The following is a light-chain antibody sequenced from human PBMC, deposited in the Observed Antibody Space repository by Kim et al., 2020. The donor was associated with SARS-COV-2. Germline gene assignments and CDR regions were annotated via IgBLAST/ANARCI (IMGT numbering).Light chain of an antibody. J-gene: IGKJ1*01. CDR2: GAS. V-gene: IGKV3-15*01. Sequence: VAPGERAPLSCRASQSVSSNLAWYQQKPGQAPRLLIYGASTRATGIPARFSGSGSGTEFTLTISSLQSEDFAVYYCQQYNNWPQTFGQGTKVDIK. CDR3: QQYNNWPQT. CDR1: QSVSSN.